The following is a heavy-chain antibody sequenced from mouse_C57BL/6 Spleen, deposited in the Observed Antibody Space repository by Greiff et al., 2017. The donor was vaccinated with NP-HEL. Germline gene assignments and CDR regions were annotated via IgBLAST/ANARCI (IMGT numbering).Heavy chain of an antibody. J-gene: IGHJ3*01. CDR2: IYPRSGNT. Sequence: VQLQQSGAELVRPGASVKLSCKASGYTFTSYGISWVKQRTGQGLEWIGEIYPRSGNTYYNEKFKGKATLTADKSSSTAYMELRSLTSEDSAVYFCARGNYDGYYGGFAYWGQGTLVTVSA. V-gene: IGHV1-81*01. CDR1: GYTFTSYG. D-gene: IGHD2-3*01. CDR3: ARGNYDGYYGGFAY.